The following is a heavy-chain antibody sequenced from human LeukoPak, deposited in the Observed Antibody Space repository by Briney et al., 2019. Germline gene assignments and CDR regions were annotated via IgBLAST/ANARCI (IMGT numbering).Heavy chain of an antibody. CDR1: GGSISSYY. J-gene: IGHJ4*02. D-gene: IGHD3-22*01. V-gene: IGHV4-59*08. Sequence: SETLSLTCTVSGGSISSYYWSWIRQPPGKGLEWIGYIYYSGSTNYNPSLKSRVTISVDTSKNQFSLKLSSVTAADTAVYYCARHRSPVYYDSSGYYTHRGYYFDYWGQGTPVTVSS. CDR2: IYYSGST. CDR3: ARHRSPVYYDSSGYYTHRGYYFDY.